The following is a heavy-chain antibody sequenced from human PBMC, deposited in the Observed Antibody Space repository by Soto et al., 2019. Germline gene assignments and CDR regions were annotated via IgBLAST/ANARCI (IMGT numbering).Heavy chain of an antibody. Sequence: QVQLVQSGAEVKTPGSSVTVSCTPSGGSFNVYAFSWVRQAPGQGLEWLGGIIPLFGTSDYSQSFRDRATITAETSTSTVCLELRSLTSQDTAVYYCARLPLRITVFGKVLGYADSWGQGALITVSS. V-gene: IGHV1-69*06. CDR2: IIPLFGTS. J-gene: IGHJ4*02. D-gene: IGHD3-3*01. CDR1: GGSFNVYA. CDR3: ARLPLRITVFGKVLGYADS.